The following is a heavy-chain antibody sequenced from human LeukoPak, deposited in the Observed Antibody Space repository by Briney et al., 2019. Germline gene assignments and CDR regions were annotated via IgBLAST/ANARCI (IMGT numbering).Heavy chain of an antibody. D-gene: IGHD3-22*01. CDR3: ARGGSSGYYYFWFDP. CDR2: INPNSGGT. Sequence: GASVKVSCKASGYTFTGYYMHWVRQAPGQGLEWMGRINPNSGGTNYAQKFQGWVTMTRDTSISTAYMELSRLRSDDTAVYYCARGGSSGYYYFWFDPWGQGTLVTVSS. J-gene: IGHJ5*02. V-gene: IGHV1-2*04. CDR1: GYTFTGYY.